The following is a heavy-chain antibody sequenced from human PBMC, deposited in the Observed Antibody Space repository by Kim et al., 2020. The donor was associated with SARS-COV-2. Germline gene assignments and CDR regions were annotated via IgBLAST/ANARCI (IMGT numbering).Heavy chain of an antibody. J-gene: IGHJ3*02. Sequence: TYCAGSVKGRFTISRDNSKNTLYLQMNSRRADDTALYYCAKDRPGGDAFDIWGQGTTVTVSS. V-gene: IGHV3-23*01. D-gene: IGHD3-16*01. CDR3: AKDRPGGDAFDI. CDR2: T.